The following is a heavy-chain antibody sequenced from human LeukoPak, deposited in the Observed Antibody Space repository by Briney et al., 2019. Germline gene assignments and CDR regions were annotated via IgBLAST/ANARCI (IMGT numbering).Heavy chain of an antibody. D-gene: IGHD5-18*01. Sequence: ASVKVSCKASGYTFTGYYMHWVRQAPGQRLEWMGWINAGNGNTKYSQKFQGRVTITRDTSASTVYMELSSLRSEDTALYYCARHRPRHGDTADYWGQGTLVTVSS. CDR1: GYTFTGYY. CDR2: INAGNGNT. CDR3: ARHRPRHGDTADY. V-gene: IGHV1-3*01. J-gene: IGHJ4*02.